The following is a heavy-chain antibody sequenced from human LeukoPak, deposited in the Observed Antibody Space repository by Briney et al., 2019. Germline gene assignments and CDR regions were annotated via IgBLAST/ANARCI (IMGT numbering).Heavy chain of an antibody. CDR2: ISGSGGST. CDR3: AKTNYFDSSGDKPYTTHFDY. J-gene: IGHJ4*02. V-gene: IGHV3-23*01. D-gene: IGHD3-22*01. Sequence: PGGSLRLSCAASGFTFSSYGMSWVRQAPGKGLEWVSAISGSGGSTYYADSVKGRFTISRDNSKNTLYLQMNSLRAEDTAIYYCAKTNYFDSSGDKPYTTHFDYWGQGTLVTVSS. CDR1: GFTFSSYG.